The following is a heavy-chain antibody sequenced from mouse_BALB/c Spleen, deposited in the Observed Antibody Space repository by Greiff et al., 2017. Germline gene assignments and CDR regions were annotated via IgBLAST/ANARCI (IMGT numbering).Heavy chain of an antibody. CDR2: ISDGGSYT. D-gene: IGHD2-4*01. V-gene: IGHV5-4*02. Sequence: EVKLVESGGGLVKPGGSLKLSCAASRFTFSDYYMYWVRQTPEKRLEWVATISDGGSYTYYPDSVKGRFTISRDNAKNNLYLQMSSLKSEDTAMYYCAGGDYAWYFDVWGAGTTVTVSS. CDR1: RFTFSDYY. J-gene: IGHJ1*01. CDR3: AGGDYAWYFDV.